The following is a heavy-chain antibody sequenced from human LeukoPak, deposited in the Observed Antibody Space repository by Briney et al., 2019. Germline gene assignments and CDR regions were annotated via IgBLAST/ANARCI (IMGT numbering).Heavy chain of an antibody. CDR2: INTNTGNP. D-gene: IGHD6-19*01. Sequence: GASVKVSCKASGYTFTNYAMNWVRQAPGQGLEWMGWINTNTGNPTYAQGFTGRFVFSLDTSVSTAYLQISSLKAEDTAVYYCARESGWSRSYLFDYWGQGTLVTVSS. CDR1: GYTFTNYA. J-gene: IGHJ4*02. CDR3: ARESGWSRSYLFDY. V-gene: IGHV7-4-1*02.